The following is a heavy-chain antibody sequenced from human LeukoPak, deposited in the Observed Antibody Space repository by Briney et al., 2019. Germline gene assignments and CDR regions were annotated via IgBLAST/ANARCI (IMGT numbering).Heavy chain of an antibody. CDR2: INPNSGGT. D-gene: IGHD3-10*01. Sequence: GASVKVSCKASGYTFTGYYMHWVRQAPGQGLEWMGWINPNSGGTNYAQKFQGRVTMTRDTSISTVYMELSRLRSDDTAVYYCARDKGPLWFGELLLAFDYWGQGTLVTVSS. V-gene: IGHV1-2*02. CDR1: GYTFTGYY. CDR3: ARDKGPLWFGELLLAFDY. J-gene: IGHJ4*02.